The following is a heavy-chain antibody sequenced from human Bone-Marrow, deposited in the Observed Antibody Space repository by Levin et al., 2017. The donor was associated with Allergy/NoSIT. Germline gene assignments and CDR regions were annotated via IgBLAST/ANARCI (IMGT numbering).Heavy chain of an antibody. CDR2: ISAYNGNT. CDR3: AREDSVYDFWSGSHYYYYGMDV. Sequence: GESLKISCKASGYTFTSYGISWVRQAPGQGLEWMGWISAYNGNTNYAQKLQGRVTMTTDTSTSTAYMELRSLRSDDTAVYYCAREDSVYDFWSGSHYYYYGMDVWGQGTTVTVSS. CDR1: GYTFTSYG. V-gene: IGHV1-18*01. D-gene: IGHD3-3*01. J-gene: IGHJ6*02.